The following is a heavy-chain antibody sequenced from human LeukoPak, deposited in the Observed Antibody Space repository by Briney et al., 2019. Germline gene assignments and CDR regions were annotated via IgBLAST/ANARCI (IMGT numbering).Heavy chain of an antibody. V-gene: IGHV3-48*04. Sequence: GGAVRLSCAACGFTFSRYSMNGVRQAAGRGGEGVAYISVSTTMIYYAVSVKGRFTISRDNAQKSLYLQMDSLRVEDTAVYYCARDDPTTGWPYNDYWGQGTLVTVSS. CDR2: ISVSTTMI. J-gene: IGHJ4*02. CDR3: ARDDPTTGWPYNDY. D-gene: IGHD6-19*01. CDR1: GFTFSRYS.